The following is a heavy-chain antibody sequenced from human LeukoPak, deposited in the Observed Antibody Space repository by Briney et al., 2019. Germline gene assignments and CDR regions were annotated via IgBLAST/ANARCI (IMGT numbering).Heavy chain of an antibody. D-gene: IGHD2-21*02. CDR1: GGTFNSYA. V-gene: IGHV1-69*05. J-gene: IGHJ5*02. CDR2: IIPIFGTA. CDR3: TRGTGDCCGYNWFDP. Sequence: SVKVSCKASGGTFNSYAISWVRQAPGQGLEWMGGIIPIFGTANYAQKFQGRVTITTDESTSTAYMELSSLRSEDTAVYYCTRGTGDCCGYNWFDPWGQGTLVTVSS.